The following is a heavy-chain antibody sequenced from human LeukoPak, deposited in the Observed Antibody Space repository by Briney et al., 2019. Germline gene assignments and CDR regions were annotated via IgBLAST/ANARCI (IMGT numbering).Heavy chain of an antibody. CDR3: ARRGVSDYGMSY. CDR1: GGSISSGSYY. D-gene: IGHD4-17*01. Sequence: SETLSLTCTVSGGSISSGSYYWSWIRQPPGKGLEWIGYIYYSGSTYYNPSLKSRVTISVDTSKNQFSLKLSSVTAADTAVYYCARRGVSDYGMSYWGQGTLVTVSS. J-gene: IGHJ4*02. V-gene: IGHV4-30-4*08. CDR2: IYYSGST.